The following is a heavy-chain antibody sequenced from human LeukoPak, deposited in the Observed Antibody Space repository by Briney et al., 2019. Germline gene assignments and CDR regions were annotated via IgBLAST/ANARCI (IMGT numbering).Heavy chain of an antibody. V-gene: IGHV1-24*01. Sequence: ASVKVSCKVSGSTVTDLSIHWVRQAPGKGLQWMGSFDLEDGETFYEENFVGRVTMTEDSSTDTAYMELSSLRTDDTAMYYCASQQGGSFAFDDWGQGTLVTVSS. CDR3: ASQQGGSFAFDD. CDR1: GSTVTDLS. D-gene: IGHD1-26*01. J-gene: IGHJ4*02. CDR2: FDLEDGET.